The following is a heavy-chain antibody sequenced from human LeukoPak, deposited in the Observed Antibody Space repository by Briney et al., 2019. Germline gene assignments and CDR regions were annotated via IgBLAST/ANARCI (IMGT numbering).Heavy chain of an antibody. J-gene: IGHJ4*02. CDR3: ARDNYDNSGYYFDY. Sequence: SETLSLTCTVSGDSISSYYWSWIRQPPGKGLEWIGYVFYTGTTHYNPSLKSRVTISVDTSKNQFSLKLNSVTAADTAVYYCARDNYDNSGYYFDYWGQGTLVTVSS. V-gene: IGHV4-59*12. CDR2: VFYTGTT. D-gene: IGHD3-22*01. CDR1: GDSISSYY.